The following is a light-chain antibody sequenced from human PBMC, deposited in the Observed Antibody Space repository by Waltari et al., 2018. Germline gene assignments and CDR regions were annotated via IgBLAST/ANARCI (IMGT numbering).Light chain of an antibody. J-gene: IGLJ3*02. CDR2: TTL. CDR1: SSNIGAGHD. V-gene: IGLV1-40*01. CDR3: QSYDDSLSGYV. Sequence: QSVLTQPPSVSGAPGPRVTISCTGSSSNIGAGHDVHWYQQLPGRAPRLPTSTTLIRPSGVPDRISGSTSGTSASLVITGLQAEDEAEFYCQSYDDSLSGYVFGGGTKLTVL.